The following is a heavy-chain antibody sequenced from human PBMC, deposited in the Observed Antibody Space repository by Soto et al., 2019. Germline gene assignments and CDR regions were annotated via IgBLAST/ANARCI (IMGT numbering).Heavy chain of an antibody. D-gene: IGHD2-8*01. CDR3: ARDPIYCTNGVCYSWFDP. CDR2: IYYSGST. CDR1: GGSISSYY. V-gene: IGHV4-59*01. Sequence: SETLSLTCTVSGGSISSYYWSWIRQPPGKGLEWIGYIYYSGSTNYNPSLKSRVTISVDTSKNQFSLKLSSVTAADTAVYYCARDPIYCTNGVCYSWFDPWGQGTLVTVS. J-gene: IGHJ5*02.